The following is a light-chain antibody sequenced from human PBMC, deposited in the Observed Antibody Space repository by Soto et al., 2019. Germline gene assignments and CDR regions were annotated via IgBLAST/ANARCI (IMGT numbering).Light chain of an antibody. CDR2: AAS. Sequence: DVQMTQSPSSLSASVGDIVTITCRASQSISSYLNWYQQKPGKAPKLLIYAASSLQSGVPSRFSGGGSGTDFTLTISSLQPEDFATYYCQQGNSIPLTFCGGTRVEI. V-gene: IGKV1-39*01. J-gene: IGKJ4*01. CDR1: QSISSY. CDR3: QQGNSIPLT.